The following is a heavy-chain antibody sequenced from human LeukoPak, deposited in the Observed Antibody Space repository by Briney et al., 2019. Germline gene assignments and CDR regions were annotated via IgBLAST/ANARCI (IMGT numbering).Heavy chain of an antibody. CDR3: ARDQTTVVTPGDYYYGMDV. V-gene: IGHV3-66*01. Sequence: PGGSLRLSCAASGFTVSSNYMSWVRQAPGKGLEWVSVIYSGGGTYYADSVKGRFTISRDNSKNTLYLQMNSLRAEDTAVYYCARDQTTVVTPGDYYYGMDVWGQGTTVTVSS. D-gene: IGHD4-23*01. J-gene: IGHJ6*02. CDR2: IYSGGGT. CDR1: GFTVSSNY.